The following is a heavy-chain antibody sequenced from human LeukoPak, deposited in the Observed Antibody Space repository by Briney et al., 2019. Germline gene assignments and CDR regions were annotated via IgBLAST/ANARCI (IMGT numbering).Heavy chain of an antibody. Sequence: SETLSLTCTVSGCSISSYYWSWIRQPAGKGLEWIGRIYTSGSTNCNPSLKSRVTISVDTSNNQIYLQLSSVPGADTAVYYCARGAEAGTWSYYFDYWGQGTLVTVSS. D-gene: IGHD6-13*01. J-gene: IGHJ4*02. CDR2: IYTSGST. V-gene: IGHV4-4*07. CDR1: GCSISSYY. CDR3: ARGAEAGTWSYYFDY.